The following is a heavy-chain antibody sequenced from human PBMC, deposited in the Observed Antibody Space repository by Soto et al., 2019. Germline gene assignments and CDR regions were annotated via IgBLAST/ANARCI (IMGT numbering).Heavy chain of an antibody. CDR2: IKQDGSEK. D-gene: IGHD6-13*01. CDR1: GFTFSSYW. CDR3: AREGKYSSSWYTY. V-gene: IGHV3-7*03. Sequence: PGGSLRLSCAASGFTFSSYWMSWVRQAPGKGLEWVANIKQDGSEKYYVDSVKGRFTISRDNAKNSLYLQMNSLRVEDTAVYYCAREGKYSSSWYTYWGQGTLVTVS. J-gene: IGHJ4*02.